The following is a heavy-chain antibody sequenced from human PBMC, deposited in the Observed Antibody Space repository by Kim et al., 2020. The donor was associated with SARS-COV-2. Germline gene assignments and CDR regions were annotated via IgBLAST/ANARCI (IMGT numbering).Heavy chain of an antibody. V-gene: IGHV1-18*04. CDR2: ISAYNGDT. Sequence: ASVKVSCKASGYTFITSGFSWVRQAPGQGLEWLGWISAYNGDTNYAQKLQDRVTMTTDTSTSTAYMELRSLRSDDTAVYYCARDPGGQQLVRGDYWGQGTLVIVSS. D-gene: IGHD6-13*01. CDR1: GYTFITSG. J-gene: IGHJ4*02. CDR3: ARDPGGQQLVRGDY.